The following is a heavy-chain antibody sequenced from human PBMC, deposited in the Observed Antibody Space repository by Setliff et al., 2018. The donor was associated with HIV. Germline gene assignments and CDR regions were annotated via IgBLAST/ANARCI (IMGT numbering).Heavy chain of an antibody. V-gene: IGHV1-2*02. CDR3: ARQLSNSLDH. CDR1: GYTFTDYF. Sequence: ASVKVSCKASGYTFTDYFIHWVRQAPGQGLEWMGWISPQNGDRKIPQRFRGRVTTTRDTSISTVYMELSGLTSDDTAVYFCARQLSNSLDHWGQGTPVTV. D-gene: IGHD1-1*01. J-gene: IGHJ4*02. CDR2: ISPQNGDR.